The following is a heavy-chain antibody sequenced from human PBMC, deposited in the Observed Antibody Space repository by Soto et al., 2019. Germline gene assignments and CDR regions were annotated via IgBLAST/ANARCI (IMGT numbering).Heavy chain of an antibody. Sequence: PGESLKISCKGSGYSFTNYWIGWVRQMPGKGLEWMGIINPADSDTRYSPSFQGQVTVSVDKSISTAYLQRGSLKASETAMYYCVRPATTGYYPHWGHGTPVTV. J-gene: IGHJ4*01. D-gene: IGHD3-9*01. CDR2: INPADSDT. V-gene: IGHV5-51*01. CDR3: VRPATTGYYPH. CDR1: GYSFTNYW.